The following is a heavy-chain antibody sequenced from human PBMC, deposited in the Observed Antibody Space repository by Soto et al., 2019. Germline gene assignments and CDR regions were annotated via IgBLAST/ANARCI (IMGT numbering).Heavy chain of an antibody. J-gene: IGHJ4*02. CDR1: SYSFTAYG. CDR3: ARDLAYIREF. CDR2: ISTAHSDI. Sequence: QVQLVQSGAEVKKPGASVKVSCKASSYSFTAYGISWVRQAPGQGLEWMGWISTAHSDIGYAQKFQGRVTMTTDTSTSTAYMELRSLRPDDTAVYYCARDLAYIREFWGQGTLVTVSS. D-gene: IGHD4-17*01. V-gene: IGHV1-18*01.